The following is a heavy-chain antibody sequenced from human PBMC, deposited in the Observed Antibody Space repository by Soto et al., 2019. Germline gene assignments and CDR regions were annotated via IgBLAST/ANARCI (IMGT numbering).Heavy chain of an antibody. Sequence: GESLKISCAASGFTFSSYAMSWVRQAPGKGLEWVSVVGASGRSAYYADSVKGRFTISRDNSKNTLYLQMNSLRAEDTAVYYCAKGPTSVTTRWFDPWGQGTLVTVSS. CDR3: AKGPTSVTTRWFDP. CDR2: VGASGRSA. CDR1: GFTFSSYA. J-gene: IGHJ5*02. V-gene: IGHV3-23*01. D-gene: IGHD4-4*01.